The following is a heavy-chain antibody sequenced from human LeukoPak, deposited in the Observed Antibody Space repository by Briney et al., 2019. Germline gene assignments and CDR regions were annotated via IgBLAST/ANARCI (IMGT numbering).Heavy chain of an antibody. Sequence: DSVKGRFTISRDNSKNTLYLQMNSLRAEDTAVYYCANGKKLNYWGQGTLVTVSS. J-gene: IGHJ4*02. CDR3: ANGKKLNY. D-gene: IGHD1-26*01. V-gene: IGHV3-30*02.